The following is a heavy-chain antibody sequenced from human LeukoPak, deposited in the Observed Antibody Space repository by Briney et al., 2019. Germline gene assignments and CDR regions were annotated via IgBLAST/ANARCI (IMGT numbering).Heavy chain of an antibody. CDR3: ARNMDTAMDQTHDAFDI. D-gene: IGHD5-18*01. J-gene: IGHJ3*02. V-gene: IGHV4-34*01. Sequence: SETLSLTCTVSGGSISSYYWSWIRQPPGKGLEWIGEINHSGSTNYNPSLKSRVTISVDTSKNQFSLKLSSVTAADTAVYYCARNMDTAMDQTHDAFDIWGQGTMVTVSS. CDR2: INHSGST. CDR1: GGSISSYY.